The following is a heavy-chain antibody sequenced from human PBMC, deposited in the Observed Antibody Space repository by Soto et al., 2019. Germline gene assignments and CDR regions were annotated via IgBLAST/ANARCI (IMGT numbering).Heavy chain of an antibody. Sequence: GESLKISCKGSGYSFTSYWIVWVRQMPGKGLEWMGIIYPGDSDTRYSPSFHGQVTLSADKSISTAYLQWISLKASGTDMYDCARQPYYDFWSGYYRYNGMDVWGQGTTVTVSS. CDR1: GYSFTSYW. CDR2: IYPGDSDT. J-gene: IGHJ6*02. CDR3: ARQPYYDFWSGYYRYNGMDV. V-gene: IGHV5-51*01. D-gene: IGHD3-3*01.